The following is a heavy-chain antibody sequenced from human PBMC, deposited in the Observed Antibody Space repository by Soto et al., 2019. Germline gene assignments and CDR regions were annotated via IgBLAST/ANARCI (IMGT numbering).Heavy chain of an antibody. V-gene: IGHV1-3*01. CDR3: ARPHCSGGSCYHLDFDY. D-gene: IGHD2-15*01. CDR2: INAGNGNT. J-gene: IGHJ4*02. CDR1: GYTFTSYA. Sequence: QVQLVQSGAEVKKPGASVKVSCKASGYTFTSYAMHWVRQAPGQRLEWMGWINAGNGNTKYSQKFQGRVTITRDTSASTAYMELSSLRSEDTAVYYCARPHCSGGSCYHLDFDYWVQGTLVTVSS.